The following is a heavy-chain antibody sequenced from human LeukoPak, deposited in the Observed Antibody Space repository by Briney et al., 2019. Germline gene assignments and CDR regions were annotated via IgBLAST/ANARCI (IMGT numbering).Heavy chain of an antibody. CDR1: GFTFSSYS. D-gene: IGHD2-15*01. V-gene: IGHV3-48*01. CDR3: ARVCLSGSCYYTFDY. CDR2: ISSSSSTI. J-gene: IGHJ4*02. Sequence: GGSLRLSCAASGFTFSSYSMNWVRQAPGKGLEWVSYISSSSSTIYYADSVKGRFTISRDNAKNSLYLQMNSLRAEDTAVYYCARVCLSGSCYYTFDYWGQGTLVTVSS.